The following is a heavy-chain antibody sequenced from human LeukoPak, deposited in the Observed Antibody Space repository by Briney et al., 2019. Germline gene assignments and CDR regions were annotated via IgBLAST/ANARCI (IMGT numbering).Heavy chain of an antibody. Sequence: GASVKVSCKASGYTFTAYYMHWVRQAPGQGLEWMGWINPNSGDTNYAQKFLGRVTMTRDTSISTAYMELSSLRSDDTAMYYCARSGYYGSGTYWDAFDIWGQGTMVTVSS. V-gene: IGHV1-2*02. CDR1: GYTFTAYY. CDR2: INPNSGDT. J-gene: IGHJ3*02. D-gene: IGHD3-10*01. CDR3: ARSGYYGSGTYWDAFDI.